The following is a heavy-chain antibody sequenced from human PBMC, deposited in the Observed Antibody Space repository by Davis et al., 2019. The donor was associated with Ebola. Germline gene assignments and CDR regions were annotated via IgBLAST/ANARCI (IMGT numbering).Heavy chain of an antibody. CDR2: IFPLFGTT. CDR3: ARVYDYHYGMDV. J-gene: IGHJ6*02. CDR1: GGNFNSYV. Sequence: ASVPVSCKASGGNFNSYVITWVRQAPAQGLECMGGIFPLFGTTNYAQKLQGWVTMTRDTSISTAYMELSRLRSDDTAVYYCARVYDYHYGMDVWGQGTTVTVSS. V-gene: IGHV1-2*04. D-gene: IGHD5-12*01.